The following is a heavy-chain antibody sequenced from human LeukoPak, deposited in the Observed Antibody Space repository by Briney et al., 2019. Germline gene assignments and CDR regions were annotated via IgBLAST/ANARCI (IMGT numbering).Heavy chain of an antibody. V-gene: IGHV4-39*07. D-gene: IGHD3-9*01. CDR3: ARDCLHFDWLLSGFDY. CDR2: IYYSGST. Sequence: PSETLSLTCTVSGGSISSSSYYWGWIRQPSGKGLEWIGSIYYSGSTYYNPSLKSRVTISVDTSKNQFSLKLSSVTAADTAVYFCARDCLHFDWLLSGFDYWGQGTLVTVSS. CDR1: GGSISSSSYY. J-gene: IGHJ4*02.